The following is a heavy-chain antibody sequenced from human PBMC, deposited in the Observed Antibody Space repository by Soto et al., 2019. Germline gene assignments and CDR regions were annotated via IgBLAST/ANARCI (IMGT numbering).Heavy chain of an antibody. CDR1: ADSFSSYG. CDR2: IIPIFGTT. Sequence: QVQLVQSGAEVKAPGSAVKVSCKAPADSFSSYGISWVRQAPGQGLEWMGGIIPIFGTTNYAEKFQGRVTITADESTNTAYMELSSLRSEDTALYYCARVFPDGWVEPGVVRGYLDTWGRGTLVTVSS. J-gene: IGHJ4*02. D-gene: IGHD3-3*01. V-gene: IGHV1-69*01. CDR3: ARVFPDGWVEPGVVRGYLDT.